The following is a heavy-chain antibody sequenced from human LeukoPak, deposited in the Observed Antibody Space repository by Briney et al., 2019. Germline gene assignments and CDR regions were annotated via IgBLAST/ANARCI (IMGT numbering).Heavy chain of an antibody. D-gene: IGHD3-10*01. V-gene: IGHV1-24*01. CDR2: FGPEDGET. J-gene: IGHJ4*02. CDR3: ATSILWFGELSTTTDY. Sequence: GASVKVSCKVSGYTLTELSMHWVRQAPGKGLEWMGGFGPEDGETIYAQKFQGRVTMTEDTSTDTAYMELSSLRSEDTAVYYCATSILWFGELSTTTDYWGQGTLVTVSS. CDR1: GYTLTELS.